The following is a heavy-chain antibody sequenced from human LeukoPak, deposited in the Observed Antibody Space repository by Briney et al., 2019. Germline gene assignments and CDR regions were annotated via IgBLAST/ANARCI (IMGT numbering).Heavy chain of an antibody. CDR2: ISGSGGST. J-gene: IGHJ5*02. V-gene: IGHV3-23*01. D-gene: IGHD2-15*01. Sequence: GGSLRLSCAASGFTFSSYAMSWVRQAPGKGLEWVSAISGSGGSTYYADSVKGRFTISRDNSKNTLYLQMNSLRAKDTAVYYCAKDRRRVVVVVAATADDHWGQGTLVTVSS. CDR3: AKDRRRVVVVVAATADDH. CDR1: GFTFSSYA.